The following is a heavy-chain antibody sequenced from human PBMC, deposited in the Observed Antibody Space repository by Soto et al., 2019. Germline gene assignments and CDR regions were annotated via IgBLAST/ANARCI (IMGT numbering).Heavy chain of an antibody. Sequence: PSETLSLTCTVSGGSISSSSYYWGWIRQPPGKGLEWIGSIYYSGSTYYNPSLKSRVTISVDTSKNQFSLKLSSVTAADTAVYYCARHDYGDSWWFDPWGQGTLVTVSS. CDR2: IYYSGST. V-gene: IGHV4-39*01. CDR3: ARHDYGDSWWFDP. CDR1: GGSISSSSYY. J-gene: IGHJ5*02. D-gene: IGHD4-17*01.